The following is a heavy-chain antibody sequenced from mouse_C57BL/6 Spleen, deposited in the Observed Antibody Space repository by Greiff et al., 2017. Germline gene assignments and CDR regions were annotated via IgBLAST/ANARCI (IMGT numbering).Heavy chain of an antibody. Sequence: EVKLMESGGGLVKPGGSLKLSCAASGFTFSSYAMSWVRQTPEKRLEWVATISDGGSYTYYPDNVKGRFTISRDNAKNNLYLQMSHLKSEDTAMYYCARDEGSSSYSYFDYWGQGTTLTVSS. V-gene: IGHV5-4*01. CDR3: ARDEGSSSYSYFDY. CDR1: GFTFSSYA. J-gene: IGHJ2*01. D-gene: IGHD1-1*01. CDR2: ISDGGSYT.